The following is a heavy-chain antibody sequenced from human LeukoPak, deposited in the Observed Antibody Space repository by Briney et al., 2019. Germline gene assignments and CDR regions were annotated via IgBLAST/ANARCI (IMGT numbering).Heavy chain of an antibody. D-gene: IGHD2-2*02. CDR2: IRAYNGNT. J-gene: IGHJ4*02. V-gene: IGHV1-18*01. CDR3: ARVQYHLLYRLYNFDY. CDR1: GYTFTSYG. Sequence: ASVTVSCKASGYTFTSYGISWVRQAPGQGLEWMGWIRAYNGNTNYTQNLQGRVTMTTDTSTSTAYMELRSLRSYHTAVYFCARVQYHLLYRLYNFDYWGQGTLVTVSS.